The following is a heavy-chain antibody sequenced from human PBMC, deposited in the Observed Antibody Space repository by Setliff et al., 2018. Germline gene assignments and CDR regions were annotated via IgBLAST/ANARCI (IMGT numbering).Heavy chain of an antibody. CDR3: ARSPLDGAFDI. Sequence: GESLKISCKTSGFSFTTNWIAWVRQMPGKGLECMGIIFPGNSNTRYSPSFQGQVTISVDKSISTVYLHWSSLKASDTAMYYCARSPLDGAFDIWGQGTMVTVSS. CDR2: IFPGNSNT. CDR1: GFSFTTNW. V-gene: IGHV5-51*01. J-gene: IGHJ3*02.